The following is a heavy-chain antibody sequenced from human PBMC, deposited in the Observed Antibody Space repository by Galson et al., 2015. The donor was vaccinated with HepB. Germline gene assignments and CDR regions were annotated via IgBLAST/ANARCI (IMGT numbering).Heavy chain of an antibody. CDR2: TYYRSKWYN. J-gene: IGHJ4*02. Sequence: CAISGDSVSSNSATWHWLRQSPSRGLEWLGGTYYRSKWYNDFAISVNSRITINPDTSKNQFSLQLNSVSPEDTAVYYCARAGSGYYDFWGQGTLVTVSS. D-gene: IGHD1-26*01. V-gene: IGHV6-1*01. CDR3: ARAGSGYYDF. CDR1: GDSVSSNSAT.